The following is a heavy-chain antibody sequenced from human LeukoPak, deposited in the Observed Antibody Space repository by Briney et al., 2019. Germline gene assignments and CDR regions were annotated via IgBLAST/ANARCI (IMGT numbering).Heavy chain of an antibody. CDR2: IAHDETNR. CDR3: ARDLTPGAPDYFDS. CDR1: GFTFGNYA. Sequence: PGLPLTLSCATSGFTFGNYAMHWVRQAPGKGLEWVAVIAHDETNRFYADSVRGRFTISRDNSMNTLYLRMDSLRPEDTAVYFCARDLTPGAPDYFDSWGQGTLVTVSS. D-gene: IGHD2-2*01. V-gene: IGHV3-30*04. J-gene: IGHJ4*02.